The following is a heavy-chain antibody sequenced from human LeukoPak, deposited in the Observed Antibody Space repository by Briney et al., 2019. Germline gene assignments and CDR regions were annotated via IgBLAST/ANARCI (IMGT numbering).Heavy chain of an antibody. CDR1: GYTFTSYG. Sequence: SVKVSFKGSGYTFTSYGISWVRQAHGQGLEWMGWISVYNGNTNYAQKLQGRVTMTTDTSTSTAYMELRSLRSDDTAVYYCARVSTVTSWFDPWGQGTLVTVSS. CDR3: ARVSTVTSWFDP. CDR2: ISVYNGNT. J-gene: IGHJ5*02. V-gene: IGHV1-18*01. D-gene: IGHD4-11*01.